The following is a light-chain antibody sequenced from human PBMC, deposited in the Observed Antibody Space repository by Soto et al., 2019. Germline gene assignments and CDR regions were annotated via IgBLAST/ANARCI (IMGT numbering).Light chain of an antibody. CDR1: QSISSW. V-gene: IGKV1-5*01. CDR2: DAS. CDR3: QQYNSYPWT. J-gene: IGKJ1*01. Sequence: DIQMTQSPSTLSASVGDRVTITCRASQSISSWLAWYQQKPGKAPKLLIYDASSLERGVPSRFSGSGSGTEFTLTITSRQPDDFATYYCQQYNSYPWTFGHGTKVEIK.